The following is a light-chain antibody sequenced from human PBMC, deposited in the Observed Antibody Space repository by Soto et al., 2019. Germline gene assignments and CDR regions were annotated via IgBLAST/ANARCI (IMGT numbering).Light chain of an antibody. J-gene: IGKJ1*01. CDR2: ETS. Sequence: EIEFTQSLSTLSLSQGERATLPCRASQSVSNNLAWYQQKPGQAPRLLISETSTRATGIADRFSGSGSGTKFTLTIIRRVPEDFFVYYCHQHCNRPRTFGQGTKVDIK. V-gene: IGKV3D-20*02. CDR3: HQHCNRPRT. CDR1: QSVSNN.